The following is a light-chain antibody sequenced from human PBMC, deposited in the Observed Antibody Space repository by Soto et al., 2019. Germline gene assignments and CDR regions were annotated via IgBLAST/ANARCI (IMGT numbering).Light chain of an antibody. CDR2: WAS. CDR1: QSLLSTSNNKNF. J-gene: IGKJ4*01. CDR3: PHYYSSPLT. V-gene: IGKV4-1*01. Sequence: DIVMTQSPDSLAVSLGERATITCRSSQSLLSTSNNKNFLAWYQQIPGQPPKLLLYWASARESGVPDRLSGSGSGTEFTLSFSSLQPEDVAVYYFPHYYSSPLTFGGGTKVEIK.